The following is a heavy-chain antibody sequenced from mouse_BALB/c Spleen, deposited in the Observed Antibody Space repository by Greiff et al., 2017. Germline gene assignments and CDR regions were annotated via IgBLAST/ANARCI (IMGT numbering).Heavy chain of an antibody. CDR3: ARNYYSFDAMDY. Sequence: VKLVESGPELVKPGASVKISCKASGYAFSSSWMNWVKQRPGQGLEWIGRIYPGDGDTNYNGKFKGKATLTADKSSSTAYMQLSSLTSVDSAVYFCARNYYSFDAMDYWGQGTSVTVSS. CDR1: GYAFSSSW. J-gene: IGHJ4*01. V-gene: IGHV1-82*01. CDR2: IYPGDGDT. D-gene: IGHD2-1*01.